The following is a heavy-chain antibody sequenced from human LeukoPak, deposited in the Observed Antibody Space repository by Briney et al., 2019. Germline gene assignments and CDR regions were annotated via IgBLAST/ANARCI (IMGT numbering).Heavy chain of an antibody. Sequence: SETLSLTCTVSGGSISSYHWSWIRQPAGKGLEWIGRIYTSGSTNYNPSLKSRVTMSVDTSKNQFSLKLSSVTAADTAVYYRARDLRWMGYYYDSSGYYGGVWFDPWGQGTLVTVSS. CDR1: GGSISSYH. D-gene: IGHD3-22*01. CDR2: IYTSGST. V-gene: IGHV4-4*07. J-gene: IGHJ5*02. CDR3: ARDLRWMGYYYDSSGYYGGVWFDP.